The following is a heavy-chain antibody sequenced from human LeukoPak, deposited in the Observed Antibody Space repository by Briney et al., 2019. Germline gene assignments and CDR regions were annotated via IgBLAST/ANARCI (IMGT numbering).Heavy chain of an antibody. Sequence: PGGSLRLSCAASGFTFSSHSMNWVRQAPGKGLEWLSYISSSSSAIYYADSVKGRFTISRDNAKNSLYLQMNSLRAEDTAVYYCARVGCSGGSCYYYYYSMDVWGQGTTVTVSS. V-gene: IGHV3-48*01. CDR2: ISSSSSAI. CDR3: ARVGCSGGSCYYYYYSMDV. J-gene: IGHJ6*03. CDR1: GFTFSSHS. D-gene: IGHD2-15*01.